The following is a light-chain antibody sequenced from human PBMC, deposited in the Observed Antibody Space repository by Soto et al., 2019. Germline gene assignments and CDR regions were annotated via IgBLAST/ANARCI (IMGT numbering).Light chain of an antibody. Sequence: QSVLTQPASVSGSPGQSITISCTGTSSDVGSYNLVSWYQQHPGKAPKLMIYEVSKRPSGVSNRFSGSKSGNTASLTISGLQAEDEADYYCCSYAGSSPSYVFGTVPKVTAL. J-gene: IGLJ1*01. CDR3: CSYAGSSPSYV. CDR1: SSDVGSYNL. V-gene: IGLV2-23*02. CDR2: EVS.